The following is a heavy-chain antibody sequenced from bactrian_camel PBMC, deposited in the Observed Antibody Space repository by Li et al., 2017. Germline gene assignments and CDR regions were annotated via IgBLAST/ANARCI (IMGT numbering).Heavy chain of an antibody. J-gene: IGHJ4*01. Sequence: VQLVESGGGSVQAGGSLRLSCAASRYTYRRNCMGWFRQAPGKEREGVAVIDIYGLTNYADSAKGRFTISKDNAENTLYLQMNRLKPEDTAMYYCAAEFGGGTWYVCLKRSTFNYWGQGTQVTVS. CDR3: AAEFGGGTWYVCLKRSTFNY. CDR1: RYTYRRNC. V-gene: IGHV3S53*01. CDR2: IDIYGLT. D-gene: IGHD6*01.